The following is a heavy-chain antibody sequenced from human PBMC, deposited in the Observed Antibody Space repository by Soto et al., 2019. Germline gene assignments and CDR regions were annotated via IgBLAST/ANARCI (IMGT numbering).Heavy chain of an antibody. J-gene: IGHJ4*01. V-gene: IGHV1-2*04. CDR3: ARSRRNCSGANCYTDFVY. D-gene: IGHD2-15*01. CDR1: GYTFTDSY. Sequence: ASVKVSCKASGYTFTDSYLHWVRQAPGQGLEWMGWINPNTGDTNLAQKFQGWVTMTRDTSITTVYMELTRLSSDDTTVYYCARSRRNCSGANCYTDFVYWGQ. CDR2: INPNTGDT.